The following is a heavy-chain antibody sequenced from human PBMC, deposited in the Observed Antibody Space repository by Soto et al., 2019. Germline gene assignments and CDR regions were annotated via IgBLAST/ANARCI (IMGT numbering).Heavy chain of an antibody. D-gene: IGHD4-17*01. CDR2: INVGNGNT. CDR1: GYTFTSYA. V-gene: IGHV1-3*01. J-gene: IGHJ4*02. Sequence: GASVKVSCKASGYTFTSYAMHWVRQAPGQRLEWMGWINVGNGNTKYSQKFQGRVTITRDTSASTAYMELSSLRSEDTAVYYCARAAYGDYAVYWGQGTLVTVSS. CDR3: ARAAYGDYAVY.